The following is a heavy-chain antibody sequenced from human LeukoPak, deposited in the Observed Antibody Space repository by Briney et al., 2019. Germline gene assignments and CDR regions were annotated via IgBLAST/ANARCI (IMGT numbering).Heavy chain of an antibody. V-gene: IGHV4-34*01. J-gene: IGHJ5*02. Sequence: SETLSLTCAVYGGSFSGYSWSWIRQPPGKGLEWIGEINHSGGTNYNPSLKSRVTISLDTSKNQFSLTLSSGTAADTAVYYCARFNPSGGDYLESSGPQHLPQDKEKPPLTFDHWGQGTRVTVPS. D-gene: IGHD3-22*01. CDR2: INHSGGT. CDR3: ARFNPSGGDYLESSGPQHLPQDKEKPPLTFDH. CDR1: GGSFSGYS.